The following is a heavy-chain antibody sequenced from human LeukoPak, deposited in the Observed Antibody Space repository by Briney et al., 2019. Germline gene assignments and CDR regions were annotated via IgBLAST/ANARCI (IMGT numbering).Heavy chain of an antibody. Sequence: PSETLSLTCNVSGGSISTTTNSWGWAWIRQRPTKGLDWIGSIYYGGSPYYTSSLKSRVTISVDTSKNQFSLKLASLAAADTAVYYCARRPIVGSTGFYFDPWGPGTLVTVSS. CDR1: GGSISTTTNS. D-gene: IGHD1-26*01. CDR2: IYYGGSP. CDR3: ARRPIVGSTGFYFDP. J-gene: IGHJ5*02. V-gene: IGHV4-39*01.